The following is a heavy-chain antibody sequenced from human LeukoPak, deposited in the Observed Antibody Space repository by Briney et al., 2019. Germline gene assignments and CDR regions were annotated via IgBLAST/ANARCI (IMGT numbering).Heavy chain of an antibody. D-gene: IGHD1-26*01. CDR1: GFTFSSYA. CDR3: ARAYSGSALSQH. CDR2: ISYDGSNK. J-gene: IGHJ1*01. V-gene: IGHV3-30-3*01. Sequence: GGSLRLSCAASGFTFSSYAMHWVRQAPGKGLEWVAVISYDGSNKYYADSVKGRFTISRDNSKNTLYLQMNSLRAEDTAVYYCARAYSGSALSQHWGQGTLVTVTS.